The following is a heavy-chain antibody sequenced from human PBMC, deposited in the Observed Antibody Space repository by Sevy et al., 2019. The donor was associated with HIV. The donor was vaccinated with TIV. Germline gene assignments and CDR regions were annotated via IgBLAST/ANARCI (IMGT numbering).Heavy chain of an antibody. D-gene: IGHD2-15*01. V-gene: IGHV3-23*01. Sequence: GGSLRLSCAASGFTFSTYAMNWVRQAPGKGLEWVSSISGSGRYTYYADSVEGRFTISRDSSKNTLYLQMNSLRADDTAVYYCAKGFCSGGSCPRDCYYYGMDVWGQGTTVTVSS. J-gene: IGHJ6*02. CDR1: GFTFSTYA. CDR2: ISGSGRYT. CDR3: AKGFCSGGSCPRDCYYYGMDV.